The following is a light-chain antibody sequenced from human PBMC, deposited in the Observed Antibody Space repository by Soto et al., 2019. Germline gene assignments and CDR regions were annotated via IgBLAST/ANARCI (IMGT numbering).Light chain of an antibody. CDR1: KIGSES. Sequence: SYELTQPPSVSVAPGQTARITCGGNKIGSESVHWYQQKPGQAPVVVVYDDTDRPSGIPERFSGSNSGNTATLTISRVGGGDEADYYCQVWHSRGDQSVFGGGTKVTVL. CDR3: QVWHSRGDQSV. V-gene: IGLV3-21*02. J-gene: IGLJ3*02. CDR2: DDT.